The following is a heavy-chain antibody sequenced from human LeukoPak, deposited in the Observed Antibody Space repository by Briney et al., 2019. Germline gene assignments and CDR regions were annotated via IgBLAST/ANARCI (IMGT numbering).Heavy chain of an antibody. CDR1: GFTFSSYS. J-gene: IGHJ3*02. Sequence: GGSLRLSCAASGFTFSSYSMNWVRQAPGKGLEWVASINQGGNEKYYVDSVKGRFTISRDNAKNSLYLQMNSLRAEDTALYYCAKDIGYSSGWSEDAFDIWGQGTMVTVSS. V-gene: IGHV3-7*03. D-gene: IGHD6-19*01. CDR3: AKDIGYSSGWSEDAFDI. CDR2: INQGGNEK.